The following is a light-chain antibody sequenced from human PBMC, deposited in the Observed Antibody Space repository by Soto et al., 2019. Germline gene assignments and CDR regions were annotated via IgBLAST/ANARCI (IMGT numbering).Light chain of an antibody. CDR2: GAS. Sequence: EIVLTQSPGTLSLSPGERATLSCRASQNVGNNYLAWYQQKPGQAPRLLIYGASSRATGIPDRFSGSGSETDFTLTISRLEPEDFAVYYCQQYGSSPRTFGQGTKVEIK. J-gene: IGKJ1*01. CDR3: QQYGSSPRT. V-gene: IGKV3-20*01. CDR1: QNVGNNY.